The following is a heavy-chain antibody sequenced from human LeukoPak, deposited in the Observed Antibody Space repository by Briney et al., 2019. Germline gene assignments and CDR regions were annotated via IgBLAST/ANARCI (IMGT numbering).Heavy chain of an antibody. V-gene: IGHV3-30*04. CDR2: ISYDGSNK. CDR3: ARALELLWFGELEYYFDY. Sequence: GGSLRLACAAPGFTFSSYAMHWVRQAPGKGLEWVAVISYDGSNKYYADSVKGRLTISRDNSKNTLYLQMNSLRAEDTAVYYCARALELLWFGELEYYFDYWGQGTLVTVSS. CDR1: GFTFSSYA. D-gene: IGHD3-10*01. J-gene: IGHJ4*02.